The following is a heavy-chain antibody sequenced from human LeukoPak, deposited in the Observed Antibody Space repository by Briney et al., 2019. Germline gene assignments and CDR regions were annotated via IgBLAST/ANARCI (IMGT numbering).Heavy chain of an antibody. V-gene: IGHV4-39*01. CDR2: IYYSGST. CDR1: GGSISSSSYY. J-gene: IGHJ4*02. D-gene: IGHD3-22*01. Sequence: SETLSLTCTVSGGSISSSSYYWGWIRQPPGKGLEWIGSIYYSGSTYYNPSLKSRVTISVDTSKNQFSLNLSSVTAADTAVYYCARLYYDSSGYYQTCYFDYWGQGTLVTVSS. CDR3: ARLYYDSSGYYQTCYFDY.